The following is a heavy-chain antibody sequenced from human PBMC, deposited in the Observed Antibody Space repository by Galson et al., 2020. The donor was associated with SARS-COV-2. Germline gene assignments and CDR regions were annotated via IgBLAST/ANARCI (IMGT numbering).Heavy chain of an antibody. CDR1: GSTFNDFW. CDR3: SREGGQGGY. Sequence: SCEASGSTFNDFWMSWFRQAPGKGLEWVANIKGDGSETNYADFVKGRFSISRDNAANSLYLQMNSLRVEDSAVYYCSREGGQGGYWGQGTRVTVSS. V-gene: IGHV3-7*01. J-gene: IGHJ4*02. CDR2: IKGDGSET.